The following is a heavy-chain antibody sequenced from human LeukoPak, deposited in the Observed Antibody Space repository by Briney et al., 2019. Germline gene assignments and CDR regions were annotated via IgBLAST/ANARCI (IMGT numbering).Heavy chain of an antibody. CDR2: INSDGSST. Sequence: GGSLRLSCAASGFTFSSYWMHWVRQAPGKGLVWVSRINSDGSSTNYADSVKGRFTISRDNAKNTLYLQMDSLRAEDTAVYYCARGMTVRRNALDYWGRGTPVIVSS. V-gene: IGHV3-74*01. J-gene: IGHJ4*02. CDR1: GFTFSSYW. CDR3: ARGMTVRRNALDY. D-gene: IGHD2-21*02.